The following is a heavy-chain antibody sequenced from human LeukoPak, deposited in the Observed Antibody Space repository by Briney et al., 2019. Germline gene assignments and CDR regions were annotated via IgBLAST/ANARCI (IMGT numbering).Heavy chain of an antibody. CDR1: GFTFSTSA. CDR3: ARVAEAAAFDY. V-gene: IGHV3-21*01. J-gene: IGHJ4*02. Sequence: GGSLRLSCATSGFTFSTSAMNWVRQAPGRGLEWVSSISPTGGAIFYADSLRGRFTISRDNAKNSLYLQMNSLRAEDTAVYYCARVAEAAAFDYWGQGTLVTVSS. CDR2: ISPTGGAI. D-gene: IGHD6-13*01.